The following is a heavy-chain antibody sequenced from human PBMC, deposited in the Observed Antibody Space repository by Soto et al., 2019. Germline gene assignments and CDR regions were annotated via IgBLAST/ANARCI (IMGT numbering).Heavy chain of an antibody. CDR1: GFTFSSYS. CDR3: ASDDYGGNFRFDY. D-gene: IGHD4-17*01. V-gene: IGHV3-21*01. CDR2: ISSSSSYI. J-gene: IGHJ4*02. Sequence: PGGSLRLSCAASGFTFSSYSMNWVRQAPGKGLEWVSSISSSSSYIYYADSVKGRFTISRDNAKNSLYLQMNSLRAEDTAVYYCASDDYGGNFRFDYWGQGTLVTVSS.